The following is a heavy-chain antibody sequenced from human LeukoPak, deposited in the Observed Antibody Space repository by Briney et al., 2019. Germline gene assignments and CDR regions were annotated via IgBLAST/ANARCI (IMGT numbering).Heavy chain of an antibody. Sequence: SETLSLTCTVSGGSISSSSYYWGWIRQPPGKGLEWIGSIYYSGSTYYNPSLKSRVTIAVDTSKSQFSLKLSSVTAADTAVYYCARARSSSWYSFDYWGQGTLVTVSS. CDR3: ARARSSSWYSFDY. J-gene: IGHJ4*02. D-gene: IGHD6-13*01. V-gene: IGHV4-39*07. CDR2: IYYSGST. CDR1: GGSISSSSYY.